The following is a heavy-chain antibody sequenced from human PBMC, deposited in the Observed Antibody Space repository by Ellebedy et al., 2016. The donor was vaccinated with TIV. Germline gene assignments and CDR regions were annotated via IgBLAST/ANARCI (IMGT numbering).Heavy chain of an antibody. Sequence: SETLSLTXAVYGGSFSGYYWSWIRQPPGKGLEWIGEINHSGSTNYNPSLKSRVTISVDTSKNQFSLKLSSVTAADTAVYYCARQDYGDYEGRFDYWGQGTLVTVSS. CDR3: ARQDYGDYEGRFDY. V-gene: IGHV4-34*01. J-gene: IGHJ4*02. CDR2: INHSGST. D-gene: IGHD4-17*01. CDR1: GGSFSGYY.